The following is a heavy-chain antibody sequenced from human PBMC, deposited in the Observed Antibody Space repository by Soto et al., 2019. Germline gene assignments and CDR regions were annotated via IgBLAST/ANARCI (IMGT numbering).Heavy chain of an antibody. CDR3: AKVVVGATSHSDFDS. J-gene: IGHJ5*01. V-gene: IGHV4-39*01. CDR1: GGSIANNNYF. CDR2: AAYSGGT. Sequence: SETLSLTCTVSGGSIANNNYFWGWVRQPPGKGLEWIGSAAYSGGTYKNPSLKSRVTVSVDTSKNLFSLKLTSVTAADTAVYYCAKVVVGATSHSDFDSWGQGTLVTVS. D-gene: IGHD2-15*01.